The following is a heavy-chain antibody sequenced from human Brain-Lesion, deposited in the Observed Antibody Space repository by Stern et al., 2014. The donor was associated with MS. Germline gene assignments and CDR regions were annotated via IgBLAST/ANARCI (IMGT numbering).Heavy chain of an antibody. CDR1: GYIFTGYY. D-gene: IGHD3-3*01. CDR2: INPNTGGT. CDR3: ARDQRGITIFGVVTDYYYLXMDV. V-gene: IGHV1-2*02. J-gene: IGHJ6*02. Sequence: QVQLVQSGAEVKKPGASVKVSCKTSGYIFTGYYIHWVRQAPGQGLEWMAWINPNTGGTKYAQKFQGRVTMSRDTSISTAYVELSSLTSDDTAVYYCARDQRGITIFGVVTDYYYLXMDVWGQGTTVTVSS.